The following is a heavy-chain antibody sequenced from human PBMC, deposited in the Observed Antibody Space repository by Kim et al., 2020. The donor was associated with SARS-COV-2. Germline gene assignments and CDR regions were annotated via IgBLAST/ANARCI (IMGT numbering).Heavy chain of an antibody. D-gene: IGHD1-26*01. Sequence: SETLSLTCTVSGGSVSSGSYYWSWIRQPPGKGLEWIGYIYYSGSTNYNPSLKSRVTISVDTSKNQFSLKLSSVTAADTAVYYCARDLGSYGSFDIWGQGTMGTVSS. CDR3: ARDLGSYGSFDI. V-gene: IGHV4-61*01. J-gene: IGHJ3*02. CDR2: IYYSGST. CDR1: GGSVSSGSYY.